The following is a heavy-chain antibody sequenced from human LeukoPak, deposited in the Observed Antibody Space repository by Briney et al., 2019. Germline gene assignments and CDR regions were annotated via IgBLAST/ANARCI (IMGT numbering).Heavy chain of an antibody. J-gene: IGHJ1*01. D-gene: IGHD2-2*01. Sequence: GGSLRLSCAASGFTFIGYAMSWVRQAPGKGLEWVSSINGSGGSIYYADSVKGRFTVSRDNPKNTLYLQMNTLRAEDTAVYYCAKDEDARPMYFQDWGQGTLVTVSS. CDR1: GFTFIGYA. CDR2: INGSGGSI. V-gene: IGHV3-23*01. CDR3: AKDEDARPMYFQD.